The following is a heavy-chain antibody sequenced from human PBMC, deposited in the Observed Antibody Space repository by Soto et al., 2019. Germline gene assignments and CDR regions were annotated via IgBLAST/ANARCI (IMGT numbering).Heavy chain of an antibody. CDR1: GFTFSSYS. J-gene: IGHJ6*03. V-gene: IGHV3-21*01. Sequence: EVQLVESGGGLVKPGGSLRLSCAASGFTFSSYSMNWVRQAPGKGLEWVSSISSSSSYIYYADSVKGRFTISRDNAKNSLYLQMSSLRAEDTAVYYCARALSCTNGVCYTPPNNYYYYYMDVWGKGTTVTVSS. CDR2: ISSSSSYI. CDR3: ARALSCTNGVCYTPPNNYYYYYMDV. D-gene: IGHD2-8*01.